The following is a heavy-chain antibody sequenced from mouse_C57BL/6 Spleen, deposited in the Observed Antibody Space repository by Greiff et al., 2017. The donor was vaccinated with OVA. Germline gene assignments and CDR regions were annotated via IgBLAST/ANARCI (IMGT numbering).Heavy chain of an antibody. Sequence: EVQRVESGPGLVKPSQSLSLTCSVTGYSITSGYYWNWIRQFPGNKLEWMGYISYDGSNNYNPSLKNRISITRDTSKNQFFLKLNSVTTEDTATYYCARGSDGYYWFAYWGQGTLVTVSA. CDR2: ISYDGSN. J-gene: IGHJ3*01. CDR1: GYSITSGYY. V-gene: IGHV3-6*01. D-gene: IGHD2-3*01. CDR3: ARGSDGYYWFAY.